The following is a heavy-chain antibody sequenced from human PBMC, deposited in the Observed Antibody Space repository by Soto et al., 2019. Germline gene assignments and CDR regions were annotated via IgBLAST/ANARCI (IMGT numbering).Heavy chain of an antibody. CDR3: ARGISYGLWFGELGAFDI. V-gene: IGHV4-34*01. J-gene: IGHJ3*02. Sequence: PSETLSLTCAVYGGSFSGYYWSWIRQPPGKGLEWIGEINHNGSTNYNPSLNSRVTISVDTSKNQFSLKLSSVTAADTAVYYCARGISYGLWFGELGAFDIWGQGTMVTVSS. D-gene: IGHD3-10*01. CDR2: INHNGST. CDR1: GGSFSGYY.